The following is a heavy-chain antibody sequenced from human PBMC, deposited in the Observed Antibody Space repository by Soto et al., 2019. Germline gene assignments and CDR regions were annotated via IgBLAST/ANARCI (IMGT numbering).Heavy chain of an antibody. Sequence: SETLSLTCAVYGGSFSGSYWSWIRQPPGKGLEWIGEINHSGSTNYNPSLKSRVTISVDTSKNQFSLKLSSVTAADTAVYYCARGRLRSPGNWFDPWGQGTVVTVSS. CDR2: INHSGST. J-gene: IGHJ5*02. CDR1: GGSFSGSY. CDR3: ARGRLRSPGNWFDP. V-gene: IGHV4-34*01. D-gene: IGHD5-12*01.